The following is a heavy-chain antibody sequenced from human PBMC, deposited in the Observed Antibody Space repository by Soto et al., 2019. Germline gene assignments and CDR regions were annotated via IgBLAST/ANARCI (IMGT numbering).Heavy chain of an antibody. CDR1: GYTFTSYA. CDR3: ARVADCSSTSCYDWAIFDY. Sequence: ASVKVSCKASGYTFTSYAMNWVRQAPGQGLEWMGWINTNTGNPTYAQGFTGRFVFSLDTSVSTAYLQISSLKAEDTAVYYCARVADCSSTSCYDWAIFDYWGQGTLVTVSS. V-gene: IGHV7-4-1*02. CDR2: INTNTGNP. J-gene: IGHJ4*02. D-gene: IGHD2-2*01.